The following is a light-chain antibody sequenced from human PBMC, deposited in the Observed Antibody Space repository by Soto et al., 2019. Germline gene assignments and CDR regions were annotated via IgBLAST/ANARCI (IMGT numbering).Light chain of an antibody. J-gene: IGKJ5*01. CDR1: QRVSSSY. CDR3: QQYGSSPPVT. Sequence: EIVLTQSPGTLSLSPGERATLSCRASQRVSSSYLAWYQQKPGQAPRLLINGASSRPTGIPDRFSGSGSGTDFTLTISRLEPEDFAVYYCQQYGSSPPVTFGQGTRLEIK. CDR2: GAS. V-gene: IGKV3-20*01.